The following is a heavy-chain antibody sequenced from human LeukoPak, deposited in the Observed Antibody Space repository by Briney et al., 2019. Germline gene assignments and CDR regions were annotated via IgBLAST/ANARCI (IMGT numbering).Heavy chain of an antibody. CDR3: AKSGGYYRFGYYYYMDV. Sequence: SETLSLTCSVSGGSINSRSYYWGWVRQPPGRGLEWLGSIYYSGTTYYNPSLKSRVTMSVDTSKNQFSLKLSSVTAADTAVYYCAKSGGYYRFGYYYYMDVWGKGTTVTVSS. V-gene: IGHV4-39*01. J-gene: IGHJ6*03. CDR2: IYYSGTT. D-gene: IGHD1-26*01. CDR1: GGSINSRSYY.